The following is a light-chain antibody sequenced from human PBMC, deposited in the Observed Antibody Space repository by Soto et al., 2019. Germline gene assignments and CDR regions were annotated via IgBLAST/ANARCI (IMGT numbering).Light chain of an antibody. CDR2: GAS. V-gene: IGKV3-15*01. Sequence: EIVFTQSQCTLSLSPFERATLSCRASQSVSSNLAWYQQKPGQAPRLLIYGASTRATGIPARFSGSGSGTEFTLTISSLQSEDFAVYYCQQYNNWLPFGGGTKV. J-gene: IGKJ4*01. CDR3: QQYNNWLP. CDR1: QSVSSN.